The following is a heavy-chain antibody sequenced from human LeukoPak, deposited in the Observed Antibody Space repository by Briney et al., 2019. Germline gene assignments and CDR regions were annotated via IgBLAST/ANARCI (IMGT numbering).Heavy chain of an antibody. Sequence: GGSLRLSCAASGFTFSSYAMSWVRQAPGKGLEWVSAISGSGGSTYYADSVKGRFTISRDNSKNTLYLQMNSLRAEDTAVYYCARRRGGWYLINDAFDIWGQGTMVTVSS. CDR1: GFTFSSYA. CDR2: ISGSGGST. V-gene: IGHV3-23*01. D-gene: IGHD6-19*01. CDR3: ARRRGGWYLINDAFDI. J-gene: IGHJ3*02.